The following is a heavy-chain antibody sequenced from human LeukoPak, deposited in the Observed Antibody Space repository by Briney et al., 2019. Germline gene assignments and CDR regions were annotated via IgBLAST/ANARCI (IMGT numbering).Heavy chain of an antibody. Sequence: GGSLRLSCAASGFTFSSYSMNWVRQAPGKGLEWVSSISSSSSYIYYADSVKGRFTISGDNSKNTLYLHMNSLIPGDTGVYYCARASGPFDFWGQGTLPTVSS. CDR3: ARASGPFDF. V-gene: IGHV3-21*01. D-gene: IGHD3-10*01. J-gene: IGHJ4*02. CDR2: ISSSSSYI. CDR1: GFTFSSYS.